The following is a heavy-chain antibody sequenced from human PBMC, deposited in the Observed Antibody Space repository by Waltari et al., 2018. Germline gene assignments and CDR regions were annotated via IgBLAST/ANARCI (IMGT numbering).Heavy chain of an antibody. Sequence: DVQLVKSGGDLVQPGGSLRLSCAASGFIFSKYDMHWVRQAAGKGLEWISASGTRADAYYADAVKGRFTMSREDAKKSLYLQMDSLGVGDTAVSYCVRQAGSWYSGVGHVNYWGRVALFTVSS. V-gene: IGHV3-13*01. CDR2: SGTRADA. CDR3: VRQAGSWYSGVGHVNY. D-gene: IGHD6-13*01. J-gene: IGHJ4*02. CDR1: GFIFSKYD.